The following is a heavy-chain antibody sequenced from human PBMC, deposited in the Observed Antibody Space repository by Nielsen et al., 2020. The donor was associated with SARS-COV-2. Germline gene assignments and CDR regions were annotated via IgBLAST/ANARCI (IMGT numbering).Heavy chain of an antibody. D-gene: IGHD3-3*01. Sequence: GSLRLSCAVPGGPISSSNWGRWVRPPPGKRLEWIGEIYHSGSTNYNPSLKSRVTISVDTSKNQFSLKLSSVTAADTAVYYCARYLAYYDFWSGYPGDTDWFDPWGQGTLVTVSS. V-gene: IGHV4-4*02. CDR3: ARYLAYYDFWSGYPGDTDWFDP. J-gene: IGHJ5*02. CDR2: IYHSGST. CDR1: GGPISSSNW.